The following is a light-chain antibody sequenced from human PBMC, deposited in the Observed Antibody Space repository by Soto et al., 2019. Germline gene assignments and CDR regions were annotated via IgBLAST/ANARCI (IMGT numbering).Light chain of an antibody. V-gene: IGLV2-14*03. CDR3: TAMTTSTTMV. J-gene: IGLJ2*01. CDR2: DVN. Sequence: QSALTQPASASGSPGQSITISCTGTSSDIGAYNFVSWYQQHPGKAPKLMLYDVNIRPSGVSNRFSGSKSGNTASLTISGLQAEDETDYYCTAMTTSTTMVVGGGT. CDR1: SSDIGAYNF.